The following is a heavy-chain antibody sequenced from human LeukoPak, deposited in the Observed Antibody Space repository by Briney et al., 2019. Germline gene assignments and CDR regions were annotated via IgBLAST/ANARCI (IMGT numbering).Heavy chain of an antibody. V-gene: IGHV3-30*02. CDR1: GFTFSSYG. CDR3: AKDSSSGWDAFDI. Sequence: GGSLRLSCAASGFTFSSYGMHWVRQAPGKGLEWVAFIRYDGSNKYYADSVKGRFTISRDNSKSTLYLQMNSLRAEDTAVYYCAKDSSSGWDAFDIWGQGTMVTVSS. CDR2: IRYDGSNK. J-gene: IGHJ3*02. D-gene: IGHD3-22*01.